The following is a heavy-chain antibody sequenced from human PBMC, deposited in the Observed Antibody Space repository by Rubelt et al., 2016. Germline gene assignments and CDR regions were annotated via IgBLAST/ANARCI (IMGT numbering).Heavy chain of an antibody. V-gene: IGHV4-31*03. CDR2: IYYSGST. D-gene: IGHD3-22*01. Sequence: QVQLQESGPGLVKPSQTLSLTCTVSGGSISSGGYYWSWIRQHPGKGLEWIGYIYYSGSTYYNPSLKSRVTISVDTSKNQFSLKLSSVTAADTAVYYCARAGDNDSSGYNAFDIWGQGTMVTVSS. CDR3: ARAGDNDSSGYNAFDI. J-gene: IGHJ3*02. CDR1: GGSISSGGYY.